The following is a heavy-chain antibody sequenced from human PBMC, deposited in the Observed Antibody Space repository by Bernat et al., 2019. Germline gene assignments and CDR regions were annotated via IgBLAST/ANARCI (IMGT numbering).Heavy chain of an antibody. V-gene: IGHV3-23*01. CDR1: GFTFSNYA. J-gene: IGHJ4*02. Sequence: EVQLLESGGGLVPPGGSVRLSCTASGFTFSNYAMGWVRQAPGKGLEWLSFISGPGVSTYFADSVKGRFTITRDNSKNTLYLQMNSLRAEDTAVYYCTKGRAAYTYGLPDYWGQGTLVTVSS. CDR3: TKGRAAYTYGLPDY. CDR2: ISGPGVST. D-gene: IGHD5-18*01.